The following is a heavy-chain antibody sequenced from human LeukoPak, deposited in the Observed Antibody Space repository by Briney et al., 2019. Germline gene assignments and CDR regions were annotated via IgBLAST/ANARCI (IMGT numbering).Heavy chain of an antibody. CDR3: AQQLGYCSGGTCYFTY. Sequence: GGSLRLSCTASGFTFDDYAMSWFRQAPGKGLEWVSYITNSGNSKSYADSVKGRFTISRDNSKNTLYLQMNSLRVDDTAVYYCAQQLGYCSGGTCYFTYWGQGTLVTVSS. CDR1: GFTFDDYA. D-gene: IGHD2-15*01. V-gene: IGHV3-11*03. J-gene: IGHJ1*01. CDR2: ITNSGNSK.